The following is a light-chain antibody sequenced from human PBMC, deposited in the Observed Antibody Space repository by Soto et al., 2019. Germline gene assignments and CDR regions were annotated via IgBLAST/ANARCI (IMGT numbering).Light chain of an antibody. CDR3: QQYNNWPRA. CDR1: QSVSSN. V-gene: IGKV3-15*01. CDR2: DAS. Sequence: EIVMTQSPATLSVSPGERDTLSCRASQSVSSNLAWYQEKPGQAPRLLIYDASTRATGIPARFSGSGSGTEFTLTISGLQSEDFAVYYCQQYNNWPRAFGQGTKVEIK. J-gene: IGKJ1*01.